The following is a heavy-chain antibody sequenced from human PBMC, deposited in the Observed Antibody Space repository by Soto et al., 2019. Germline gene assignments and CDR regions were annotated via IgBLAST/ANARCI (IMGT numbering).Heavy chain of an antibody. D-gene: IGHD3-16*01. CDR3: AKRTGGWYFDL. CDR1: GFTFSSYA. V-gene: IGHV3-23*01. J-gene: IGHJ2*01. CDR2: ISGSGGST. Sequence: EVQLLESGGGLVQPGGSLRLSCAASGFTFSSYAMNWVRQAPGKGLEWVSVISGSGGSTYYADAVKGRFTISRDNSKNTLYLQMSSLRAGDTAVYYCAKRTGGWYFDLWGRGTLVTVSS.